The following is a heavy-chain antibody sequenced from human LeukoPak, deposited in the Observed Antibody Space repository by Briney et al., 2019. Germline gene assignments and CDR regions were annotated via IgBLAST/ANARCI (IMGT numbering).Heavy chain of an antibody. CDR2: ISSSSSTI. CDR3: ARGSYDFWSGYPPHFDY. J-gene: IGHJ4*02. Sequence: GSLRLSCAASGFTFSSYWMSWVRQAPRKGLEWVSYISSSSSTIYYADSVKGRFTISRDNAKNSLYLQMNSLRAEDTAVYYCARGSYDFWSGYPPHFDYWGQGTLVTVSS. D-gene: IGHD3-3*01. V-gene: IGHV3-48*01. CDR1: GFTFSSYW.